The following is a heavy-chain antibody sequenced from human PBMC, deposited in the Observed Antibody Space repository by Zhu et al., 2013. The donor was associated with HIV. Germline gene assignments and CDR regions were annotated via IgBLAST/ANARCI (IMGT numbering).Heavy chain of an antibody. CDR2: INPSSGGT. D-gene: IGHD6-19*01. Sequence: QVHLVQSGAAVKKPGASVKVSCKASGYTFTGYYMHWVRQAPGQGLEWMGWINPSSGGTKYAQKFQGRVTMTRDASTSTVYMELSSLRSEDTAFYYCARDSQWLPYDGYFEYWGQGTLVTVSS. CDR1: GYTFTGYY. V-gene: IGHV1-2*02. CDR3: ARDSQWLPYDGYFEY. J-gene: IGHJ4*02.